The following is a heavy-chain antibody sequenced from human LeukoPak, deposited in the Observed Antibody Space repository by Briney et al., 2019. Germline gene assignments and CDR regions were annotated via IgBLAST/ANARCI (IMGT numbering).Heavy chain of an antibody. V-gene: IGHV3-30*18. CDR2: VSHDGNYK. CDR3: AKAEAPYDILTGLDY. Sequence: GGSLRLSCAASGLSFSSYAMHWVRQAPGKGLEWVALVSHDGNYKYYTDSVKGRFSISRDESKNTVSLQMNRLRAEDTALYYCAKAEAPYDILTGLDYWGQGTLVTVSS. J-gene: IGHJ4*02. D-gene: IGHD3-9*01. CDR1: GLSFSSYA.